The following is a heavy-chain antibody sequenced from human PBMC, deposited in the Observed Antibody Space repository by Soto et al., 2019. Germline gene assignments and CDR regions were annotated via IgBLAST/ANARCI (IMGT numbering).Heavy chain of an antibody. CDR2: ISGSGGST. V-gene: IGHV3-23*01. CDR3: ARRGSGSYYDY. J-gene: IGHJ4*02. Sequence: EVQLLESGGGLVQPGGSLRLSGAASGLTFSSYAMRWVRQAPGKGLEWVSAISGSGGSTYYADSVKGRFTISRDNSKNTLYLQMNSLRAEDTAVYYCARRGSGSYYDYWGQGTLVTVSS. D-gene: IGHD1-26*01. CDR1: GLTFSSYA.